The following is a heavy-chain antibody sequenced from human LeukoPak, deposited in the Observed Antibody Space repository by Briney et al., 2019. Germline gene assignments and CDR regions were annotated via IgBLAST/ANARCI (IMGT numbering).Heavy chain of an antibody. D-gene: IGHD3-3*01. V-gene: IGHV1-8*01. CDR1: GYTFTSYD. J-gene: IGHJ5*02. CDR2: MNPNSGNT. Sequence: ASVKVSCKASGYTFTSYDINWVRQATGQGLEWMGWMNPNSGNTGYAQKFQGRVTMTRNTSISTAYMELSSLRSEDTAVYYCARGKRITIFGVINNWFDPWGQGTLVTVSS. CDR3: ARGKRITIFGVINNWFDP.